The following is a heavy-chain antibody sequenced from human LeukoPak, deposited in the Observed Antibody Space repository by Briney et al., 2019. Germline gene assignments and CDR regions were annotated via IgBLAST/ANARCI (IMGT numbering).Heavy chain of an antibody. CDR2: IYQSGST. CDR3: AGGSGSSPVLAYYYFGMDV. V-gene: IGHV4-30-2*01. Sequence: TLSLTCAVSGAFISSGGYSGSWIRQPPGKGLEWIGYIYQSGSTYYNPSLKSRLTISVDESKNQFSLKLTSVTAADKAVYYCAGGSGSSPVLAYYYFGMDVWGQGTTVTVSS. J-gene: IGHJ6*02. CDR1: GAFISSGGYS. D-gene: IGHD3-10*01.